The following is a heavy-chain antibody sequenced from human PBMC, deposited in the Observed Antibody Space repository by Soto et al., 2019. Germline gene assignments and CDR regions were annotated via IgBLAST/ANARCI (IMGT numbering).Heavy chain of an antibody. CDR3: AKVAPVVVTAILLYYFDY. J-gene: IGHJ4*02. CDR2: ISGSGGST. V-gene: IGHV3-23*01. D-gene: IGHD2-21*02. CDR1: GFTFSSYA. Sequence: GGSLRLSCAASGFTFSSYAMSWVRQAPGKGLEWVSAISGSGGSTYYADSVKGRFTISRDNSKNTLYLQMNSLRAEDTAVYYCAKVAPVVVTAILLYYFDYWGQGTLVTVSS.